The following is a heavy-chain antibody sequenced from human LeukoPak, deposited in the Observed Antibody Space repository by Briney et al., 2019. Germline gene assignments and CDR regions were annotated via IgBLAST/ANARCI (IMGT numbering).Heavy chain of an antibody. CDR1: GGTFSSYA. D-gene: IGHD2-8*01. V-gene: IGHV1-69*01. Sequence: SVKVSCKASGGTFSSYAISWVRQAPGQGLEWMGGIIPIFGTANYAQKFQGRVTITADESTSTAYMELSSLRSEDTAVYYCARFSAVLMVYARGAFDIWGQGTMVTVSS. CDR3: ARFSAVLMVYARGAFDI. CDR2: IIPIFGTA. J-gene: IGHJ3*02.